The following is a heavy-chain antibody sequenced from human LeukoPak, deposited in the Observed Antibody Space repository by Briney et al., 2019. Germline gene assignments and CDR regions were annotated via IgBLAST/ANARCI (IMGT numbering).Heavy chain of an antibody. CDR2: INSDGSST. D-gene: IGHD3-3*01. Sequence: GGSLRLSCAASGFTFSTYWMHWVRQAPGKGLVWVSRINSDGSSTTYADSVKGRFTISRDNAKNTLYLQMNSLRAEDTAVYYCARGVGDFWSAYYGLDYWGQETLVTVSS. V-gene: IGHV3-74*01. J-gene: IGHJ4*02. CDR3: ARGVGDFWSAYYGLDY. CDR1: GFTFSTYW.